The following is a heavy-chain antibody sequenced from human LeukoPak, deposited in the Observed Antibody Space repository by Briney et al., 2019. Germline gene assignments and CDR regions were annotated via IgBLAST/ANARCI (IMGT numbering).Heavy chain of an antibody. CDR1: GDSVSNNTVA. V-gene: IGHV6-1*01. CDR3: ARESAGYFS. Sequence: SPTLSLTFALSGDSVSNNTVAWNWIRQSPSRGLEWLGRTYYRSKWYYDYAFSVKSRITINPDTSKNQFSLQLNSVTPEDTAVYYCARESAGYFSWGQGTLVTVSS. CDR2: TYYRSKWYY. D-gene: IGHD5-18*01. J-gene: IGHJ5*02.